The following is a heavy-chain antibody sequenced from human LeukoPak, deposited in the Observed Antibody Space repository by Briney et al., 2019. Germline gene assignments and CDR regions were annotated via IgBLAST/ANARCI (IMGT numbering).Heavy chain of an antibody. Sequence: PGGSLRLSCVASGFTFSGYGMHWVRQAPGKGLEWVAVIWYDGSKTYYADSVKGRFTISRDNSKDTLYLQMSSLRVEDTAAYYCARYLGGRNAFGIWGQGTMVTVSS. CDR3: ARYLGGRNAFGI. D-gene: IGHD3-16*01. J-gene: IGHJ3*02. V-gene: IGHV3-33*01. CDR2: IWYDGSKT. CDR1: GFTFSGYG.